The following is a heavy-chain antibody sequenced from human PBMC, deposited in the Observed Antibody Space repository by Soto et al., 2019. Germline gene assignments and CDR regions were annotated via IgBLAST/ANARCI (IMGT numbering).Heavy chain of an antibody. Sequence: GGSLRLSCAASGFTFSSYAMSWVRQAPGKGLEWVSAISGSGGSTYYADSVKGRFTISRDNSKNTLYLQMSSLRAEDTAVYYCAKDAAFNSGYASTLFDYWGQGTLVTVSS. J-gene: IGHJ4*02. CDR1: GFTFSSYA. V-gene: IGHV3-23*01. D-gene: IGHD5-12*01. CDR2: ISGSGGST. CDR3: AKDAAFNSGYASTLFDY.